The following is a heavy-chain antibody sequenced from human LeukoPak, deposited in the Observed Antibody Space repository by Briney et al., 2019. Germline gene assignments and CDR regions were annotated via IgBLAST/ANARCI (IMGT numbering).Heavy chain of an antibody. V-gene: IGHV3-15*01. D-gene: IGHD5-18*01. CDR2: IKDKTDGGTT. CDR3: TTGGTAMGAFAY. Sequence: GGSLRLSCAASGFTFSNYGMSWVRQAPGKGLEWVGLIKDKTDGGTTDYAAPVKGRFSISRDDSENTLYLQMNSLQIEDTGVYHCTTGGTAMGAFAYWGQGTLVTVSS. CDR1: GFTFSNYG. J-gene: IGHJ4*02.